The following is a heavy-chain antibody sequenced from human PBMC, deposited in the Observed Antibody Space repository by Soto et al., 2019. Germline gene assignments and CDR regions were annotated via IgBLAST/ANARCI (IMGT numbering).Heavy chain of an antibody. J-gene: IGHJ4*02. CDR1: GYKFGSAW. CDR3: ARQLSHICDS. Sequence: GESLKISCKGVGYKFGSAWIGWVRQMPGRGLEWMGIIKPGTSDIRYSPSCRGHVTISADEAVSTAYLQWSSLKASDTAMYYCARQLSHICDSWGQGTLVTVSS. CDR2: IKPGTSDI. V-gene: IGHV5-51*01. D-gene: IGHD3-3*02.